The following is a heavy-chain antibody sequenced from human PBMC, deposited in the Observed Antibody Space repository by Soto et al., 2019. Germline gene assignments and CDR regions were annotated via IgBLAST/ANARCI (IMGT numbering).Heavy chain of an antibody. D-gene: IGHD4-17*01. V-gene: IGHV6-1*01. CDR3: ARGSTVTTGFDY. J-gene: IGHJ4*02. CDR1: GDSVSSDSAA. Sequence: PSQTLSLTCAISGDSVSSDSAAWNWIRQSPSRGLEWPGRTYYRSKWYYSYAVSLKSRMTINPDTSKNQFSLQLNSVTPDDTAVYYCARGSTVTTGFDYWGQGTLVTVSS. CDR2: TYYRSKWYY.